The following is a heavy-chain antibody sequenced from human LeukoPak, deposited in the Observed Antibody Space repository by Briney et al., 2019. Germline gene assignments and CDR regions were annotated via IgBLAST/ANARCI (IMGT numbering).Heavy chain of an antibody. CDR2: IYYSGST. CDR3: ARLRSYSSSWYLRYYFDY. V-gene: IGHV4-39*01. D-gene: IGHD6-13*01. J-gene: IGHJ4*02. Sequence: PSETLSLTCTVSGGSISSSSYYWGWIRQPPGKGLEWIGSIYYSGSTYYNPSLKSRVTISVDTSKNQFSLKLSSVTAADTAVYYCARLRSYSSSWYLRYYFDYWGQGTLVTASS. CDR1: GGSISSSSYY.